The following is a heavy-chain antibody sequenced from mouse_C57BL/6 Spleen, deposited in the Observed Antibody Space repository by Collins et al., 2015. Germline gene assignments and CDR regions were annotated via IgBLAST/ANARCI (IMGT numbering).Heavy chain of an antibody. Sequence: EVKLEESGGDLVQPGGSMRLSCVASGFTFSNYWMHWVRQSPEKGLECLAQIRLRSDNFATHYAESVKGRFTISRDDSKSSVYLQMNNLRPEDTGIYYCTGGTIGPFDYWGQGTTLAVSS. CDR1: GFTFSNYW. CDR2: IRLRSDNFAT. V-gene: IGHV6-3*01. J-gene: IGHJ2*01. D-gene: IGHD2-14*01. CDR3: TGGTIGPFDY.